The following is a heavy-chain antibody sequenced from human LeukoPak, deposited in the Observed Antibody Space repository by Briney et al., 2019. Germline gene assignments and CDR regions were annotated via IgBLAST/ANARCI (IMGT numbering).Heavy chain of an antibody. CDR3: ARSRSRWLQLREDAFDI. V-gene: IGHV3-7*01. D-gene: IGHD5-24*01. Sequence: GGSLRLSCAASGFTFSSYWMSWVRQAPGKGLEWVANIKQDGSEKYYVDSVKGRFTISRDNAKNSLYLQMNSLRAEDTAVYYCARSRSRWLQLREDAFDIWGQGTMVTVSS. CDR2: IKQDGSEK. J-gene: IGHJ3*02. CDR1: GFTFSSYW.